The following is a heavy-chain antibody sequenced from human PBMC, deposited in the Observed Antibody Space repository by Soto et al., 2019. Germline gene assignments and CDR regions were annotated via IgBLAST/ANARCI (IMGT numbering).Heavy chain of an antibody. CDR3: ARDQRTQFWSGPKGVGDGYYYYYGMHV. J-gene: IGHJ6*02. D-gene: IGHD3-3*01. CDR1: GFTFSSYW. V-gene: IGHV3-7*04. CDR2: IKQDGSEK. Sequence: EVQLVESGGGLVQPGVSLRLSCAASGFTFSSYWMSWVRQAPGKGLEWVANIKQDGSEKYYVDSVKGRFTISRDNAKNSLYLQMNSLRAEDTAVYYCARDQRTQFWSGPKGVGDGYYYYYGMHVWGQGTTVTVSS.